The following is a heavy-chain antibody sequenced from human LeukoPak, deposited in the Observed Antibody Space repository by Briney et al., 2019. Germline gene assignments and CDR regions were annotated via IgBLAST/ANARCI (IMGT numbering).Heavy chain of an antibody. D-gene: IGHD2-21*02. V-gene: IGHV3-23*01. J-gene: IGHJ4*02. CDR1: GFPFTSYA. Sequence: GGSLRLSCAASGFPFTSYAMRWVRQAPGKGLEWVSTIGRGGTTYYADSVKGRFTISRDSSKNTLYLQMNSLRAENTALYYCAKGGPDYYFDYWGQGTLVTVSS. CDR3: AKGGPDYYFDY. CDR2: IGRGGTT.